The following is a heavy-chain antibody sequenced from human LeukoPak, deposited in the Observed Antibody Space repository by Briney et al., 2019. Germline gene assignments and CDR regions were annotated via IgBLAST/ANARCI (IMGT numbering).Heavy chain of an antibody. CDR3: ARGGGRWLLSGLNYFDY. D-gene: IGHD5-24*01. CDR2: MNPNSGNT. CDR1: GYTFTSYD. J-gene: IGHJ4*02. V-gene: IGHV1-8*03. Sequence: AAVKVSCKASGYTFTSYDINWVRQATGQGLEWMGWMNPNSGNTGYAQKFQGRVTITRNTSISTAYMDLSSLRSEDTAVYYCARGGGRWLLSGLNYFDYWGQGTLVTVSS.